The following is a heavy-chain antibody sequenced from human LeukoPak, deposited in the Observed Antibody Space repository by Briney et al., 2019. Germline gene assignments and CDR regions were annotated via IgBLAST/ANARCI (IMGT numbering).Heavy chain of an antibody. CDR3: ARDGSYFHY. J-gene: IGHJ4*02. V-gene: IGHV3-7*05. CDR1: GFTLSNYW. Sequence: GGSLRLSCAVSGFTLSNYWMSWVRQAPGRGLEWVANIKQDGSEKYYVDSVKGRFTISRDNAKNSLYLQMNSLRADDTAVYYCARDGSYFHYWGQGTLVTVSS. CDR2: IKQDGSEK. D-gene: IGHD1-26*01.